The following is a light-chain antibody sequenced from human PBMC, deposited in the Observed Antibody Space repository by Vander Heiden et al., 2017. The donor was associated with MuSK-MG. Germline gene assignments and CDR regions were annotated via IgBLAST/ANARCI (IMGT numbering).Light chain of an antibody. CDR1: SSNIGAGYD. CDR3: QSYDSSLSGLWV. CDR2: GNS. Sequence: QSVPTQPPTVSVAPAQMVTIGCTGSSSNIGAGYDVHWYQQLPETAAKLLIYGNSNRSSGVPDRSAGSKSGTSASLAITGLQAEEEADYYCQSYDSSLSGLWVFGGGTKLTVL. J-gene: IGLJ3*02. V-gene: IGLV1-40*01.